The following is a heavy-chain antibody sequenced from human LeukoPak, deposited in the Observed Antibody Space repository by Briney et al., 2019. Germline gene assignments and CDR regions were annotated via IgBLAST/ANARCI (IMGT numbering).Heavy chain of an antibody. Sequence: PGGSLRLSCVASGFTFSSYWMSWVRQAPGKGLEWVANIKQDESEKYYVDSVKGRLTISRDNAKNSLYLQMNSLRAEDTAVYYCARDFEISSGWGQGTLVTVSS. V-gene: IGHV3-7*01. CDR2: IKQDESEK. J-gene: IGHJ4*02. CDR1: GFTFSSYW. D-gene: IGHD6-19*01. CDR3: ARDFEISSG.